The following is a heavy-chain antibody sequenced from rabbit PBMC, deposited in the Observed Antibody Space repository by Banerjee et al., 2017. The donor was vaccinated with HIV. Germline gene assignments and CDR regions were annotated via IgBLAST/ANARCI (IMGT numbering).Heavy chain of an antibody. CDR2: IYTGGGST. CDR1: GFDLSNYYY. V-gene: IGHV1S40*01. CDR3: AREGASSSGYYL. D-gene: IGHD1-1*01. J-gene: IGHJ6*01. Sequence: QSLEESGGDLVKPGASLTLTCKASGFDLSNYYYMCWVRQAPGKGLEWIACIYTGGGSTYYASWAKGRFTISKTSSTTVTLQMTSLTAADTATYFCAREGASSSGYYLWGPGTLSPS.